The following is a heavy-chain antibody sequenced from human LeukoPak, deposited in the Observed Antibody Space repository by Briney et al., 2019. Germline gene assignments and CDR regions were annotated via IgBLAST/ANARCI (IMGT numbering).Heavy chain of an antibody. D-gene: IGHD3-16*02. CDR3: ARELMITFGGVIVRSYYFDY. J-gene: IGHJ4*02. CDR1: GFTFNKYA. V-gene: IGHV3-23*01. Sequence: GGSLRLSCAASGFTFNKYAMSWVRQSPGKGLEWVSAIGRSGANSYYATSVKGRFSVSRDNTKNTFHLQMNSLRSDDTAVYYCARELMITFGGVIVRSYYFDYWGQGTLVTVSS. CDR2: IGRSGANS.